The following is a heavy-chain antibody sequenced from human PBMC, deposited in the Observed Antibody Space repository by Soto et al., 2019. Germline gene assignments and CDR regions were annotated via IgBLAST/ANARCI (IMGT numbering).Heavy chain of an antibody. CDR1: GYTFSNYG. Sequence: QVQLVQSGAEVKKPGASVKVSCKASGYTFSNYGITWVRQAPGQGLEWMGWISAYNGNTNFGQKFQDRVTMTRDTSTRTAYMELRSLRSDDTAVYYCSKDQFGSTTNDFWGQGTLVTVSS. J-gene: IGHJ4*02. CDR3: SKDQFGSTTNDF. D-gene: IGHD4-17*01. V-gene: IGHV1-18*04. CDR2: ISAYNGNT.